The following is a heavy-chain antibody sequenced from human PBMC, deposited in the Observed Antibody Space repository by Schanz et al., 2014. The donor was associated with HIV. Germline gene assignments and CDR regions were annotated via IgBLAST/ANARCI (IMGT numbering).Heavy chain of an antibody. CDR3: AKTSYGWYFDY. V-gene: IGHV3-23*01. Sequence: EVQLLESGGGLVQPGGSLRVSCAASGFMFSSYGMSWVRQAPGKGLEWVSLIGSGGGRTYYADSVKGRFTISRDNAKKSLYLQMNSLRAEDTAIYYCAKTSYGWYFDYWGQGTLVTVSS. CDR1: GFMFSSYG. CDR2: IGSGGGRT. J-gene: IGHJ4*02. D-gene: IGHD6-19*01.